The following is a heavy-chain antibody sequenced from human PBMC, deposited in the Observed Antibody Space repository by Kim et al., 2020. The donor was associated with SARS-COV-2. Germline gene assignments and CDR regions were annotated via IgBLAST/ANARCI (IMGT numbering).Heavy chain of an antibody. V-gene: IGHV3-30*18. D-gene: IGHD3-16*01. CDR2: ISYEGSKT. J-gene: IGHJ3*02. Sequence: GGSLRLSCAASGFSFNNYAMHWVRQAPGKGLQWVAGISYEGSKTYYADPVQGRFTVSRDSSKNMVYLQMNSLRPEDTAMYFCAKVNSIFMIYPTRGAFDIWGPGTGVTVSA. CDR3: AKVNSIFMIYPTRGAFDI. CDR1: GFSFNNYA.